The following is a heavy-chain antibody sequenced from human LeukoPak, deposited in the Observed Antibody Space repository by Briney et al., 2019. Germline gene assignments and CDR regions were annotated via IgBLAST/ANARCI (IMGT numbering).Heavy chain of an antibody. Sequence: GGSLRLSCGASGFTLSSYAMSWVRQAPGKGLEWVSVISGSGGSTYYADSVKGRFTISRDNSKNTLYLQMNSLRAEDTAVYYCAKALLTTATTTAGDYWGKGTLVTVSS. D-gene: IGHD4-17*01. CDR3: AKALLTTATTTAGDY. CDR2: ISGSGGST. V-gene: IGHV3-23*01. J-gene: IGHJ4*02. CDR1: GFTLSSYA.